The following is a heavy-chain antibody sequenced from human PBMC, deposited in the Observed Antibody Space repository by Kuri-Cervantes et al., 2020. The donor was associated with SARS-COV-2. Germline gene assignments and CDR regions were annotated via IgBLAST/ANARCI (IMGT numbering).Heavy chain of an antibody. J-gene: IGHJ5*02. CDR1: GFSLTTSGMC. CDR3: AHSRADILTGLNWFDP. V-gene: IGHV2-5*08. Sequence: SGPTLVKPTQTLTLTCTFSGFSLTTSGMCVNWIRQAPGKALEWLAVIYWDDDERYSPSLKSRLTITKDTSKNQVVLTMTNMDPVDTATYYCAHSRADILTGLNWFDPWGQGTLVTVSS. CDR2: IYWDDDE. D-gene: IGHD3-9*01.